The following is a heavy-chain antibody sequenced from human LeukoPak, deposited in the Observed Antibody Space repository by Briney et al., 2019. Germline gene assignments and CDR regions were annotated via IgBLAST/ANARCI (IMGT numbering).Heavy chain of an antibody. CDR3: ARDRGSGITIFGVLEFDY. D-gene: IGHD3-3*01. Sequence: GASVKVSCKASGGTFSSYAISWVRQAPGQGLEWMGGIIPIFGTANYAQKFQGRVTITADESTSTAYMELSSLRSEDTAVYYCARDRGSGITIFGVLEFDYWGQGTLVTVSS. CDR2: IIPIFGTA. J-gene: IGHJ4*02. V-gene: IGHV1-69*01. CDR1: GGTFSSYA.